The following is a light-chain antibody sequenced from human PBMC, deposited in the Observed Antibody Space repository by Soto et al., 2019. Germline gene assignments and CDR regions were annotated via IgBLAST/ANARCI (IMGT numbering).Light chain of an antibody. J-gene: IGKJ2*03. Sequence: DIPMTQSPSSLSVSVGDSVTITCQASQGIGSSLNWYQQKPGEAPKILIYDASNLEKGVPSRFSGTASGTDFTFTISTLQTEDIATYFCHQYHHLPQSFGQGTKLEI. CDR1: QGIGSS. CDR3: HQYHHLPQS. CDR2: DAS. V-gene: IGKV1-33*01.